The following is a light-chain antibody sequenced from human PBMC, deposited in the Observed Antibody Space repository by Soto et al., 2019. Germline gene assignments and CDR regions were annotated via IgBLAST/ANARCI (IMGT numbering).Light chain of an antibody. J-gene: IGLJ2*01. V-gene: IGLV1-44*01. CDR1: SSNIGSNT. Sequence: QSVLTQPPSASGTPGQRVTISCSGSSSNIGSNTLNWYQQLPGTAPKLLIYSNNQRPSGVPDRFSGSKSGTSDSLAISGLQSEDEADYYCAAWDDSLNAVVFGGGTKLTVL. CDR2: SNN. CDR3: AAWDDSLNAVV.